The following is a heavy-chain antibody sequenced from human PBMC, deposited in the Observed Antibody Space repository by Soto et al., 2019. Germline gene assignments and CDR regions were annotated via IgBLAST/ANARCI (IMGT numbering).Heavy chain of an antibody. CDR3: AGGVATLLA. CDR1: GFTFSTYW. CDR2: INSDGSTT. D-gene: IGHD5-12*01. J-gene: IGHJ5*02. V-gene: IGHV3-74*01. Sequence: EVQLVESGGGLVQPGASLSLSCAASGFTFSTYWMHWVRQVPGKGLVWVARINSDGSTTSYADSVKGRFTISRDNAKNTLSLQMNSLRAEDTAVYYCAGGVATLLAWGQGTLVTVSS.